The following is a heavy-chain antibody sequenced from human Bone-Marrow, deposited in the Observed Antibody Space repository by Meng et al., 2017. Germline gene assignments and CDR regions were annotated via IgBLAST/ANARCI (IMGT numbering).Heavy chain of an antibody. CDR2: TYHSGTT. D-gene: IGHD5-24*01. V-gene: IGHV4-4*02. CDR1: GASITISHW. CDR3: ATQESRDGHSPY. Sequence: QVQLQESGPGLVEPSGTLFLTCTVSGASITISHWFTWVRQPPGKGLEWIGETYHSGTTTYSPSLKSRVTISIDKSRNHFSLKLTSVTAADTAIYYCATQESRDGHSPYWGQGTLVTVSS. J-gene: IGHJ4*02.